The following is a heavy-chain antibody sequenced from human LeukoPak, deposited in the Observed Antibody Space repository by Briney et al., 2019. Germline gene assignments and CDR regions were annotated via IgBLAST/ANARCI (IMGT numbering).Heavy chain of an antibody. J-gene: IGHJ5*02. CDR3: ARGALNYDFWSGYSNWFDP. D-gene: IGHD3-3*01. Sequence: PSETLSLTCTVSGGSISNYYWSWIRQPPGKGLEWIGYIYYSGSTNYNPSLKSRVTISVDTSKNQFSLKLSSVTAADTAVYYCARGALNYDFWSGYSNWFDPWGQGTLVTVSS. CDR1: GGSISNYY. V-gene: IGHV4-59*01. CDR2: IYYSGST.